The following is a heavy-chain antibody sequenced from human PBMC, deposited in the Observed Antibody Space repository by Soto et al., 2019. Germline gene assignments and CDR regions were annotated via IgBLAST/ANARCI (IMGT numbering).Heavy chain of an antibody. J-gene: IGHJ4*02. CDR2: ISGSGSST. Sequence: EVQLLESGGGLVQPGGSLRLSCAASGFTFRNSAMNWVRQAPGKGLEWVSAISGSGSSTYYTDSAKGRFTISRDNSKNTLYLQMNSRRAEDTAVYYCGFPSSGKYYFDYWGQGALVTVSS. D-gene: IGHD3-22*01. CDR3: GFPSSGKYYFDY. V-gene: IGHV3-23*01. CDR1: GFTFRNSA.